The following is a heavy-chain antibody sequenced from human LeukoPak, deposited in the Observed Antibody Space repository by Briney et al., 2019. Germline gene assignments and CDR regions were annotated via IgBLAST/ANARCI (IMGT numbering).Heavy chain of an antibody. D-gene: IGHD1-14*01. CDR3: ARVISGTWLWF. J-gene: IGHJ4*02. Sequence: SVKVSCKASGGTFSSYAITWVRQAPGLGLEWMGRIIPTLEVANYAQQFQGRVTITADKSTSTAYMELSSLRPEDTAVYYCARVISGTWLWFWGQGTLVTVSS. CDR1: GGTFSSYA. V-gene: IGHV1-69*04. CDR2: IIPTLEVA.